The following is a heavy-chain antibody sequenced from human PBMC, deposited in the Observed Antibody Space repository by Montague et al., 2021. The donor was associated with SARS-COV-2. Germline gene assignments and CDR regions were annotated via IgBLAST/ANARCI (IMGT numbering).Heavy chain of an antibody. CDR1: GGSISSSSYY. D-gene: IGHD3-22*01. CDR3: GGDVVSSGYLPA. Sequence: SETLSLTYTVSGGSISSSSYYWGWIRQPPGKGLEWIGSIYYSASTYYNPSLKSRVTISVDTSKNQFSLKLSSVTAADTPVYYCGGDVVSSGYLPAWGQGTLVTVSS. V-gene: IGHV4-39*01. CDR2: IYYSAST. J-gene: IGHJ4*02.